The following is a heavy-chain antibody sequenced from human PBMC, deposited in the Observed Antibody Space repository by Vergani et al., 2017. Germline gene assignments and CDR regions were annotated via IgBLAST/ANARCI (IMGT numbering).Heavy chain of an antibody. CDR2: IYYSGST. D-gene: IGHD3-22*01. J-gene: IGHJ6*02. CDR1: GGSISSGDYY. CDR3: ARVRRXDSSGYYYYYGIDV. Sequence: QVQLQESGPGLVKPSQTLPLTCTVSGGSISSGDYYWSWIRQPPGKGLEWIGYIYYSGSTYYNPSLKSRVTISVDTSKNQFSLKLSSVTAADTAVYYCARVRRXDSSGYYYYYGIDVWGQGTMVSVSS. V-gene: IGHV4-30-4*01.